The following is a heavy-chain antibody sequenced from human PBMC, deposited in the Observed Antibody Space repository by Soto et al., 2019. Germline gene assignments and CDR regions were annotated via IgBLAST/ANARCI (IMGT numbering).Heavy chain of an antibody. CDR3: ARDGSGREGLLEWLPPNPPTGYFDL. Sequence: EVQLVETGGGLIQPGGSLRLSCAASGFTVSSNYMSWVRQAPGKGLEWVSVIYSGGSTYYADSVKGRFTIPRDNSKNTLYLQMNSLRAEDTAVYYCARDGSGREGLLEWLPPNPPTGYFDLWGRGTLVTVSS. D-gene: IGHD3-3*01. CDR2: IYSGGST. J-gene: IGHJ2*01. V-gene: IGHV3-53*02. CDR1: GFTVSSNY.